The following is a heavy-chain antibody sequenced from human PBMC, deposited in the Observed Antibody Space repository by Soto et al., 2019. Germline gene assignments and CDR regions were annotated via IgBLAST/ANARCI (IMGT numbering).Heavy chain of an antibody. CDR1: GLSISNSSYY. V-gene: IGHV4-39*01. CDR2: IYYSGIT. Sequence: QLQLQESGPGLVKPSETLSLTCTVSGLSISNSSYYWGWIRRPPGKGLEWIGTIYYSGITYYNPSLKSRVTISVDTSTTQFSLKLTSVTAAYTAVYYCARHVSNLGQGTLVTVSA. CDR3: ARHVSN. J-gene: IGHJ4*02.